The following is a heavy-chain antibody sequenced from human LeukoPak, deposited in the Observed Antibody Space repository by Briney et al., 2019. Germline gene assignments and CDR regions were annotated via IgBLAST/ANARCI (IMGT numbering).Heavy chain of an antibody. CDR2: IYYSGST. J-gene: IGHJ4*02. D-gene: IGHD3-3*01. V-gene: IGHV4-59*01. Sequence: SETLSLTCTVSGGSISSYYWSWIRQPPGKGLEWIGYIYYSGSTNYNPSLKSRVTISVDTSKNQFSLKLSSVTAADTAVYYCAAYYDFWSGYYLRTPHFDYWGQGTLVTVSS. CDR3: AAYYDFWSGYYLRTPHFDY. CDR1: GGSISSYY.